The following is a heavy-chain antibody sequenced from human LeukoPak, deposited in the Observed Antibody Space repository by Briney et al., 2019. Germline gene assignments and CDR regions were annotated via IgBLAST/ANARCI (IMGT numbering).Heavy chain of an antibody. J-gene: IGHJ4*02. D-gene: IGHD3-9*01. CDR3: ARLTKGRYFDYFFDH. CDR2: INYIGSS. Sequence: SETLSLTRSVFGDSVSSGNYFWGWIRQPPEKGLEWIGNINYIGSSAYNPSLKSRVTVSVDTSKNQFSLKMTSVTAADTALYYCARLTKGRYFDYFFDHWGQGTPITVSS. CDR1: GDSVSSGNYF. V-gene: IGHV4-39*01.